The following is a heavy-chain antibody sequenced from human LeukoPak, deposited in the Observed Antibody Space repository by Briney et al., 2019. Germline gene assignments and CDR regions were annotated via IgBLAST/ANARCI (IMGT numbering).Heavy chain of an antibody. D-gene: IGHD2-2*02. CDR1: GGSISSYY. CDR2: IYYSGST. Sequence: SETLSLTCTVSGGSISSYYWSWIRQPPGKGLEWIGYIYYSGSTNYNPSLKSRVTISVVTSKNQFSLKLSSVTAADTAVYYCARRSDTDWFDPWGQGTLVTVSS. J-gene: IGHJ5*02. CDR3: ARRSDTDWFDP. V-gene: IGHV4-59*08.